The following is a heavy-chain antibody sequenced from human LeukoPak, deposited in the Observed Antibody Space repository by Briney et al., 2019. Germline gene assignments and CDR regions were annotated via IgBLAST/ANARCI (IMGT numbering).Heavy chain of an antibody. D-gene: IGHD1-26*01. Sequence: PSETLSLTCTVSGGSISSYYWSWIRQPPGKGLEWIGYIYYSGSTNYNPSLKSRVTISVDTSKNQFSLKLSSVTAADTAVYYCARTGGGGSYYADDAFDIWGQGTMVTVSS. CDR1: GGSISSYY. V-gene: IGHV4-59*01. CDR2: IYYSGST. J-gene: IGHJ3*02. CDR3: ARTGGGGSYYADDAFDI.